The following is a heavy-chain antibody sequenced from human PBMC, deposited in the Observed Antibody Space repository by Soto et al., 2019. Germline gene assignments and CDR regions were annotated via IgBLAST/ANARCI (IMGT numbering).Heavy chain of an antibody. CDR1: GGSISSGGYY. CDR3: ARDIVGYGSGSYGYYYGMDV. Sequence: SETLSLTCTVSGGSISSGGYYWGWIRQHPGKGLEWIGYIYYSGSTYYNPSLKSRVTISVDTSKNQFSLKLSSVTAADTAVYYCARDIVGYGSGSYGYYYGMDVWGQGTTVTVSS. V-gene: IGHV4-31*03. D-gene: IGHD3-10*01. CDR2: IYYSGST. J-gene: IGHJ6*02.